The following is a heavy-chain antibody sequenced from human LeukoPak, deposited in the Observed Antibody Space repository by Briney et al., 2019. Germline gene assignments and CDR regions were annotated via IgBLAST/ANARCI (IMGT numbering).Heavy chain of an antibody. CDR3: ARPTTSGWYPH. D-gene: IGHD6-19*01. Sequence: GGSLRPSCAASGFTFSNNYMNWISQAPGTGLEWVSYFTGSSSSKYYADSVKGRFTISRDNAKNSLYLQMNSLRAEDTAVYYCARPTTSGWYPHWGQGTMVTVSS. J-gene: IGHJ3*01. V-gene: IGHV3-48*01. CDR2: FTGSSSSK. CDR1: GFTFSNNY.